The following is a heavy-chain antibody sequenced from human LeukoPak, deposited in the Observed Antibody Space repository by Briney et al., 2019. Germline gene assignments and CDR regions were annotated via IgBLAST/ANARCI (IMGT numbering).Heavy chain of an antibody. CDR2: VSGSGGST. Sequence: GGSLRLSCAASGFTFSTYAMNWVRQAPGKGLEWVSAVSGSGGSTYHADSVKGRFTISRDNSKNTLYLQMNSLRAEDTAVYYCTTSWPKVREGDQWGQGTLVTVSS. CDR3: TTSWPKVREGDQ. J-gene: IGHJ4*02. D-gene: IGHD3-10*01. V-gene: IGHV3-23*01. CDR1: GFTFSTYA.